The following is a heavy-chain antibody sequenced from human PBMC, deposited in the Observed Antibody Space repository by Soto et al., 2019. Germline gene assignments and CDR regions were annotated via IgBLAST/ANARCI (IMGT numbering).Heavy chain of an antibody. V-gene: IGHV4-30-4*01. CDR1: GGSISSGDYY. CDR3: ARAMVVTQNWFDP. D-gene: IGHD2-21*02. J-gene: IGHJ5*02. Sequence: QVQLQESGPGLVKPSQTLSLTCTVSGGSISSGDYYWSWIRQPPGKGLEWIGYIYYSGSTYYNPSLNSRVTISVDTSKHPFSLKLSSVTAADTAVYYCARAMVVTQNWFDPWGQGTLVTVSS. CDR2: IYYSGST.